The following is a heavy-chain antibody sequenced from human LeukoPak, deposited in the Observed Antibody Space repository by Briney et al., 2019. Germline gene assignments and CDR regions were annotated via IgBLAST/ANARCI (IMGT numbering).Heavy chain of an antibody. CDR2: IFYSGST. J-gene: IGHJ4*02. Sequence: SETLSLTCTVSGGSVSSGSHFWTWIRQSPGRGLEWIGNIFYSGSTNYNPSFKSRITISVDTSRNQFSLQLSSVTAADTAVYYCARIHRYCSGGACYVLDNWGQGTLVAVSS. CDR1: GGSVSSGSHF. V-gene: IGHV4-61*01. D-gene: IGHD2-15*01. CDR3: ARIHRYCSGGACYVLDN.